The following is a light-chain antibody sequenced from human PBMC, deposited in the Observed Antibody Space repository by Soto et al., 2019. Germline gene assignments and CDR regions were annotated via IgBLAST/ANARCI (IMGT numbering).Light chain of an antibody. V-gene: IGKV1-5*03. CDR1: QSISSW. Sequence: DIQMTQSPSTLSASPGDRVTITCRASQSISSWLAWYQQKPGKAPKLLIYKVSSIDSGVPSRISGSGSGTEFTLTISSLQPDDFATYYCQQYSSSPWTFGQGTKVEIK. CDR2: KVS. J-gene: IGKJ1*01. CDR3: QQYSSSPWT.